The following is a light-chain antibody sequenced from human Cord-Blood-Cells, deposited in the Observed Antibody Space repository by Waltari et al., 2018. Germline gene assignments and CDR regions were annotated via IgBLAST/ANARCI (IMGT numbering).Light chain of an antibody. V-gene: IGKV1-39*01. Sequence: DIQMTQSRSSLPASVGDRANITCRASQSISSSLNWYQQKPGKAPKLLIYAASSLQSGVPSRFSGSGSGTDFTLTISSLQPEDFATYYCQQSYSTPLTFGGGTKVEIK. CDR3: QQSYSTPLT. CDR1: QSISSS. CDR2: AAS. J-gene: IGKJ4*01.